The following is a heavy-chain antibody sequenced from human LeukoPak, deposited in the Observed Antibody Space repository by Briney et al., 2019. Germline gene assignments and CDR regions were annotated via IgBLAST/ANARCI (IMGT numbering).Heavy chain of an antibody. CDR3: ARAALIAARAFDP. Sequence: SETLSLTCTVSGGSISSGSYYWSWIRQPAGKGLEWIGRIYTSGSTNYNPSLKSRVTISVDTSKNQFSLKLSSVTAADTAVYYCARAALIAARAFDPWGQGTLVTVSS. V-gene: IGHV4-61*02. CDR2: IYTSGST. J-gene: IGHJ5*02. CDR1: GGSISSGSYY. D-gene: IGHD6-6*01.